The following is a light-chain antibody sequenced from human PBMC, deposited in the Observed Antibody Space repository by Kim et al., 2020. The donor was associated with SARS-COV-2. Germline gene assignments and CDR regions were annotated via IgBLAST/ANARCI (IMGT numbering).Light chain of an antibody. CDR1: KLGDKY. CDR2: QDS. J-gene: IGLJ2*01. CDR3: QAWDSSTPVV. Sequence: SYELTQPSSVSVSPGQTASITCSGDKLGDKYACWYQQKPGQSPVLVIYQDSKRPSGIPERFSGSNSGNTATLTISGTQAMDEADYYCQAWDSSTPVVFGGGTKVTVL. V-gene: IGLV3-1*01.